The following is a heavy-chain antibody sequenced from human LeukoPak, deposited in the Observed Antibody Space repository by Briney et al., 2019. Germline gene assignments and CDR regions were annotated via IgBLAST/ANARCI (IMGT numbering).Heavy chain of an antibody. D-gene: IGHD3-22*01. V-gene: IGHV1-2*02. CDR2: INPNSGGT. Sequence: ASVKVSCKASGYTFTGYYMHWVRQAPGQGLEWMGWINPNSGGTNYAQNFQGRVTMTRDTSITTAYMEMSRLRSDDTAVYYCARGRPRQYYDSTTYYPRPPLFNYWGQGTLVTVSS. J-gene: IGHJ4*02. CDR3: ARGRPRQYYDSTTYYPRPPLFNY. CDR1: GYTFTGYY.